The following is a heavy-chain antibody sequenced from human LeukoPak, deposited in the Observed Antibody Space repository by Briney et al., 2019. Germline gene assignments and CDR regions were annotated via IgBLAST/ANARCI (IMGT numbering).Heavy chain of an antibody. Sequence: ASVKVSCKASGYTFTSYDINWVRQATGQGLEWMGWMNPNSGNTGYAQKFQGRVTITRNTSISTAYMELSSLRSEDTAVYYCARAEHCSSASCLYYFDYWGQGTLVTVSS. D-gene: IGHD2-2*01. CDR2: MNPNSGNT. CDR3: ARAEHCSSASCLYYFDY. V-gene: IGHV1-8*03. J-gene: IGHJ4*02. CDR1: GYTFTSYD.